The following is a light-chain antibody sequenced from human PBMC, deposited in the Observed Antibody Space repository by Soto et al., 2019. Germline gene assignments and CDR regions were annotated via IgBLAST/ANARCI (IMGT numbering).Light chain of an antibody. CDR1: QSVSSSS. CDR2: GAS. Sequence: EVVLTQSPGTLSLSPGERATVFCRASQSVSSSSLAWYQQKPGQPPRLLIYGASSRATGIPDRFSGSGSETDFTLTISRLEPEDFAVYYCQQYGSSPRTFGQGTKVDIK. J-gene: IGKJ1*01. CDR3: QQYGSSPRT. V-gene: IGKV3-20*01.